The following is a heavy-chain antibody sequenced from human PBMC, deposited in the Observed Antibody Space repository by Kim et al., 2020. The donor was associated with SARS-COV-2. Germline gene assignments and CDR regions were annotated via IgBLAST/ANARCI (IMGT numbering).Heavy chain of an antibody. J-gene: IGHJ4*02. Sequence: KGRFTISRDDSKNTAYLQMNSLKTEDTAVYYCTRPPSDYGGKKEPPSVDYWGQGTLVTVSS. V-gene: IGHV3-73*01. CDR3: TRPPSDYGGKKEPPSVDY. D-gene: IGHD4-17*01.